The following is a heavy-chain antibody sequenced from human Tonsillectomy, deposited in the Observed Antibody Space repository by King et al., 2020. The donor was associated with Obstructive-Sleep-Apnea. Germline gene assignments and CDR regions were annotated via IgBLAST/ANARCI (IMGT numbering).Heavy chain of an antibody. Sequence: VQLQESGPGLVRPSETLSLTCTVSGVSISHYYWSWIRQPPGKGLEWIGYIYYSGSTNYNPSLKSRVTISVDKSKTQFSLKLSSVTAADTAVYYCASTDDLYAFDIWGQGTMVTVSS. V-gene: IGHV4-59*08. CDR3: ASTDDLYAFDI. CDR2: IYYSGST. CDR1: GVSISHYY. D-gene: IGHD3/OR15-3a*01. J-gene: IGHJ3*02.